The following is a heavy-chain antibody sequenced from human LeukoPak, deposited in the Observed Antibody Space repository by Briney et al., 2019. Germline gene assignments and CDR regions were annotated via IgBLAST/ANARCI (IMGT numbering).Heavy chain of an antibody. CDR2: ISPYNGNT. D-gene: IGHD3-22*01. J-gene: IGHJ4*02. Sequence: ASVKVFCKASGYTFTSYGISWVRRTPGQGLEWMGWISPYNGNTNYAQRLQGRVTMTTDTSSSTAYMELRSLRSDDTAVCYCAREVSYYYDSSAYYLFDYWGQGTLVTVSS. CDR3: AREVSYYYDSSAYYLFDY. CDR1: GYTFTSYG. V-gene: IGHV1-18*01.